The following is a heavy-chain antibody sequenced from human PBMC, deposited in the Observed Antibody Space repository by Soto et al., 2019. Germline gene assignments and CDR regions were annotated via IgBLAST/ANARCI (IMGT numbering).Heavy chain of an antibody. D-gene: IGHD2-15*01. CDR1: GYSFTSYW. Sequence: GESLKISCKGSGYSFTSYWISRVRQMPGKGLEWMGRIDPSDSYTNYSPSFQGHVTISADKSISTAYLQWSSLKASDTAMYYCARRYCSGGSCYSDMFDAFDIWGQGTMVTVSS. J-gene: IGHJ3*02. CDR3: ARRYCSGGSCYSDMFDAFDI. V-gene: IGHV5-10-1*01. CDR2: IDPSDSYT.